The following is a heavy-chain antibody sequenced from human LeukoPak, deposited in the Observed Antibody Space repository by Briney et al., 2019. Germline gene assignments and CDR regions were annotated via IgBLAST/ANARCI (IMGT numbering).Heavy chain of an antibody. CDR1: GDSMRSTNDY. Sequence: SETLSLTCTVSGDSMRSTNDYWGWIRQPPGKGLEWIGNVYYIGNTYYNPSLKSRVTISVDTSKNQFSLKLTSVTAADTAVYYCARSYNRVFYYYLEVWGKGTTVTVSS. J-gene: IGHJ6*03. D-gene: IGHD1-14*01. V-gene: IGHV4-39*01. CDR2: VYYIGNT. CDR3: ARSYNRVFYYYLEV.